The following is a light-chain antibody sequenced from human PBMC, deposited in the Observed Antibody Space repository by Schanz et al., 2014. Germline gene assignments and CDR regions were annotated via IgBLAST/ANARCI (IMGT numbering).Light chain of an antibody. CDR2: DVS. J-gene: IGLJ2*01. V-gene: IGLV2-14*03. Sequence: QSALTQPRSVSGSPGQSLTISCTGTGGDVGRYNYVSWYQQHPGKAPKLMIYDVSDRPSGVSNRFSGSKSGNTASLTISGLQAEDEADYYCSSYTSSSTLVFGGGTKLTVL. CDR1: GGDVGRYNY. CDR3: SSYTSSSTLV.